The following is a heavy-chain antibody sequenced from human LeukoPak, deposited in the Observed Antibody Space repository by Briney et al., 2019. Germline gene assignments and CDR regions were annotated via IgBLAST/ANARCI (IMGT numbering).Heavy chain of an antibody. D-gene: IGHD6-13*01. CDR3: ARSIAAAGTCQDY. Sequence: ASVKVSCKASGYTFTSYYMHWVRQAPGQGLEWMGWINGYNGNTNYAQKLQGRVTMTTDTSTSTAYMELRSLRSDDTAVYYCARSIAAAGTCQDYWGQGTLVTVSS. CDR2: INGYNGNT. CDR1: GYTFTSYY. V-gene: IGHV1-18*04. J-gene: IGHJ4*02.